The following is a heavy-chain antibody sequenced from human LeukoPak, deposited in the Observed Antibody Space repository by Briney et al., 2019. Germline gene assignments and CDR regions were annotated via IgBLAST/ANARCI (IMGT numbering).Heavy chain of an antibody. D-gene: IGHD3-9*01. CDR3: ARRLRYFDWLSSGDAFDI. J-gene: IGHJ3*02. Sequence: SETLSLTCTVSGGSISSGDYYWSWIRQPPGKGLEWIGYIYYSGSTYYNPSLKSRVTISVDTSKNQSSLKLSSVTAADTAVYYCARRLRYFDWLSSGDAFDIWGQGTMVTVSS. V-gene: IGHV4-30-4*01. CDR2: IYYSGST. CDR1: GGSISSGDYY.